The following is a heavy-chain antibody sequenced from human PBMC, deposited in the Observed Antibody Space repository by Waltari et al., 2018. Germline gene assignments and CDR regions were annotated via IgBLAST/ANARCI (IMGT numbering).Heavy chain of an antibody. CDR3: ARDRRGDFWSGSNFDY. V-gene: IGHV4-38-2*02. D-gene: IGHD3-3*01. CDR1: GYSISSGYY. J-gene: IGHJ4*02. Sequence: QVQLQESGPGLVKPSETLSLTCTVSGYSISSGYYWGWIRQPPGKGLEWIGSIYHSGSTYYNPSLKSRVTISVDTSKNQFSPKLSSVTAADTAVYYCARDRRGDFWSGSNFDYWGQGTLVTVSS. CDR2: IYHSGST.